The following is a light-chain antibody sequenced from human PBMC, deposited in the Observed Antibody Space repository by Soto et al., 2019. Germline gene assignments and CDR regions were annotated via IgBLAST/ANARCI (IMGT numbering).Light chain of an antibody. Sequence: QSALTQPPSASGSPGQSVTISCTGASSDFGGTNYVSWYQQHPGKAPKLMIFEVTKRPSGVPDRFSGSKSGNTASLTVSGLQAEDEADYYRTSYVGSYADVVFGGGTKVTV. CDR3: TSYVGSYADVV. V-gene: IGLV2-8*01. CDR2: EVT. J-gene: IGLJ2*01. CDR1: SSDFGGTNY.